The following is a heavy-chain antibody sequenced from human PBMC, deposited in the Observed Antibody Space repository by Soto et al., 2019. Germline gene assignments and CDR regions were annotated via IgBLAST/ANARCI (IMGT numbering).Heavy chain of an antibody. CDR2: IYPGDSDT. D-gene: IGHD6-13*01. CDR1: GYSFTGYW. V-gene: IGHV5-51*01. CDR3: AKTAAGGKNYYGMDV. Sequence: GESLKISCKGSGYSFTGYWIGWVRQMPGKGLEWMGIIYPGDSDTRYSPSFQGQVTISADKSISTAYLQWSSLKASDTAMYYCAKTAAGGKNYYGMDVWGQGTTVTVS. J-gene: IGHJ6*02.